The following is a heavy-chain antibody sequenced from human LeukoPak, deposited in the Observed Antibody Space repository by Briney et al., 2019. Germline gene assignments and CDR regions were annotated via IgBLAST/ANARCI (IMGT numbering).Heavy chain of an antibody. CDR1: GYSFTSYW. CDR3: ARGWGIEIVLMVYATDY. V-gene: IGHV5-51*01. Sequence: GESLKISCKGSGYSFTSYWIGWVRQMPGKGLEWMGIIYPGDSDTRYSPSFQGQVTISADKSISTAYLQWSSLKASDTAMYYCARGWGIEIVLMVYATDYWGQGTLVTVSS. D-gene: IGHD2-8*01. J-gene: IGHJ4*02. CDR2: IYPGDSDT.